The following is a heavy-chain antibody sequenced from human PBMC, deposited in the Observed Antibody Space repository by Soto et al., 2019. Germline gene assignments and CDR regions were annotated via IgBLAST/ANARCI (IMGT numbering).Heavy chain of an antibody. Sequence: PSETLSLTCAVYGGSVNGYYWNWIRQPPGKGLEWIGEINHTGGTHYNPSLKSRVTMSVDTSKNQFSLKLSSVTAADTAVYYCARLGRWNAFDIWGQGTMVTVSS. D-gene: IGHD1-1*01. CDR3: ARLGRWNAFDI. CDR2: INHTGGT. V-gene: IGHV4-34*10. CDR1: GGSVNGYY. J-gene: IGHJ3*02.